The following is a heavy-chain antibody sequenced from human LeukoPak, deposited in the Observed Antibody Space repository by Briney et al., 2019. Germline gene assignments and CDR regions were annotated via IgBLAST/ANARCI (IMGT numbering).Heavy chain of an antibody. CDR3: ARPYFDTWSGFWT. V-gene: IGHV3-7*01. D-gene: IGHD3-3*01. CDR2: IKYDGSEK. Sequence: PGGSLRLSCVASGFTFSGYWMSWVRQAPGKGLEWVANIKYDGSEKYYVDSVKARFTASRDNAKNSLYLQLNSLRVDDTGIYYCARPYFDTWSGFWTWGQGTLVTVSS. J-gene: IGHJ5*02. CDR1: GFTFSGYW.